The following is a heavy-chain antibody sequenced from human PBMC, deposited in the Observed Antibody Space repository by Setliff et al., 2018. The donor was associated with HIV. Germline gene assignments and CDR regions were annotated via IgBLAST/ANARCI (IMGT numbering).Heavy chain of an antibody. J-gene: IGHJ4*02. CDR2: IYTDDSNI. CDR3: ARVRARYSSSWSFDY. D-gene: IGHD6-13*01. CDR1: GFTFSTYS. Sequence: GGSLRLSCAASGFTFSTYSMTWVRQAPGKGLEWVSIIYTDDSNIYYADSVKGRFFVSRDDAKNSLFLQMNSLRTEDTAVYFCARVRARYSSSWSFDYWGQGTPVTVSS. V-gene: IGHV3-21*01.